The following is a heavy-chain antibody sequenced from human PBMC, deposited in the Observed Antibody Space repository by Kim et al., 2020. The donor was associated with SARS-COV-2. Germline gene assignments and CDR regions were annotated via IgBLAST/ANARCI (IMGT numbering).Heavy chain of an antibody. V-gene: IGHV1-2*02. CDR3: ARWHGDIGYYDFWSGYLPYYGMDV. CDR2: INPNSGGT. CDR1: GYTFTGYY. D-gene: IGHD3-3*01. J-gene: IGHJ6*02. Sequence: ASVKVSCKASGYTFTGYYMHWVRQAPGQGLEWMGWINPNSGGTNYAQKFQGRVTMTRDTSISTAYMELSRLRSDDTAVYYCARWHGDIGYYDFWSGYLPYYGMDVWGQGTTVTVSS.